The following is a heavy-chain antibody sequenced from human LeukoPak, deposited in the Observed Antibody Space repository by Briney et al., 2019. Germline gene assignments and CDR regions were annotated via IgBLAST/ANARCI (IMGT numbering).Heavy chain of an antibody. V-gene: IGHV1-46*01. CDR1: GYTFTSYY. CDR2: INPSDGST. Sequence: GASVKVSCKASGYTFTSYYMHWVRQAPGQGLEWMGIINPSDGSTSYAQKFQGRVTMTRDMSTSTVYMELSSLRSEDTAVYYCARDLLDYGGNSDWYFDLWGRGTLVTVSS. D-gene: IGHD4-23*01. CDR3: ARDLLDYGGNSDWYFDL. J-gene: IGHJ2*01.